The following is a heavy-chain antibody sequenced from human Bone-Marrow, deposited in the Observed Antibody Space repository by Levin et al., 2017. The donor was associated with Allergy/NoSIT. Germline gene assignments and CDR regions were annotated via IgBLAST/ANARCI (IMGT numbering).Heavy chain of an antibody. D-gene: IGHD2-15*01. CDR1: GFTLYSYA. J-gene: IGHJ4*02. Sequence: GESLKISCAASGFTLYSYAIHWVRQAPGRGPEWVSGISGSGTTTDYAYSVKGRFTISRDNSKNTVYMEMNSLRVDDTALYYCARSKMRCSGGSCYSGFDSWGQGTQVTVSS. V-gene: IGHV3-23*01. CDR2: ISGSGTTT. CDR3: ARSKMRCSGGSCYSGFDS.